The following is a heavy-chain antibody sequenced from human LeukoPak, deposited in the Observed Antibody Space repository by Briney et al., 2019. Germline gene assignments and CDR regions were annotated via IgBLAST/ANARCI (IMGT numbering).Heavy chain of an antibody. J-gene: IGHJ4*02. CDR1: GGSISNYY. CDR3: ARRGDSSGWSFDY. CDR2: IYYSGGT. Sequence: PSETLSLTCTVSGGSISNYYWIWIRQPPGKGLEWIGYIYYSGGTNYNPSLRSRLTISVDTSKNQFSLKLSSVTAADTAVYYCARRGDSSGWSFDYWGQGTLVTVSS. V-gene: IGHV4-59*08. D-gene: IGHD6-19*01.